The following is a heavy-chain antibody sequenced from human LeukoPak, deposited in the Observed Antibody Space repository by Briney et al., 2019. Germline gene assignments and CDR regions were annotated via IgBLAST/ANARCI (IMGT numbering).Heavy chain of an antibody. J-gene: IGHJ4*02. D-gene: IGHD3-10*01. CDR3: ARLWFGESHFDY. CDR2: ISYDGSNK. Sequence: GGSLRLSCVVSGFTFSSDLMNWVRQAPGKGLEWVAVISYDGSNKYYADSVKGRFTISRDNSKNTLYLQMNSLRAEDTAVYYCARLWFGESHFDYWGQGTLVTVSS. V-gene: IGHV3-30-3*01. CDR1: GFTFSSDL.